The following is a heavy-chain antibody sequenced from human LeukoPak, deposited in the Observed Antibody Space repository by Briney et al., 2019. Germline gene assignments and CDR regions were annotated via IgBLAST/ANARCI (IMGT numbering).Heavy chain of an antibody. J-gene: IGHJ4*02. CDR2: ISAYNGNT. V-gene: IGHV1-18*01. D-gene: IGHD6-19*01. CDR3: AREGFQQWLAGIDY. CDR1: GYTFASYG. Sequence: ASVKVSCKASGYTFASYGISWVRQAPGQGLEWMGWISAYNGNTNYAQKVQGRVTMTTETATSTAYMELRSLRSDDTAVYYCAREGFQQWLAGIDYWGQGTLVTVSS.